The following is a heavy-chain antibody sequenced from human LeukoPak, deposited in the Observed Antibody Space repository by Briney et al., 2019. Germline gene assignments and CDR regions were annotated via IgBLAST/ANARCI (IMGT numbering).Heavy chain of an antibody. CDR3: ARPNSVLRFLEWPKGGYYYYYMDV. V-gene: IGHV1-8*01. CDR2: MNPNSGNT. J-gene: IGHJ6*03. D-gene: IGHD3-3*01. Sequence: AASVKVSCKASGHTFTSYDINLVRQATGQGLEWMGWMNPNSGNTGYAQKFQGRVTMTRNTSISTAYMELSSLRSEDTAVYYCARPNSVLRFLEWPKGGYYYYYMDVWGKGTTVTVSS. CDR1: GHTFTSYD.